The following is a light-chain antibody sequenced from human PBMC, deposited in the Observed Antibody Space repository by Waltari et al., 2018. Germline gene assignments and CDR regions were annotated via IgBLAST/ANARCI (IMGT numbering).Light chain of an antibody. CDR1: QSITKKF. CDR2: GAS. CDR3: QQYGSSVMYT. Sequence: VFPPSPGTLSLSPGERATLSCRASQSITKKFFACYQQKPGQAPRLLIYGASSRAAGIPDRFSGSGSGTDFTLTISRLEPEDSAVYYCQQYGSSVMYTFGQGTKLEIK. V-gene: IGKV3-20*01. J-gene: IGKJ2*01.